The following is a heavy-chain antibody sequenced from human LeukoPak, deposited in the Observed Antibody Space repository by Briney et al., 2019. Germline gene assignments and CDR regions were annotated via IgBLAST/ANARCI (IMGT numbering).Heavy chain of an antibody. CDR2: ISRNSDDI. J-gene: IGHJ4*02. CDR3: ARDQTTYYDSSGLVLDY. V-gene: IGHV3-9*01. D-gene: IGHD3-22*01. Sequence: GGSLRLSCAASGFTFSSYAMHWVRQPPGKGLEWVSGISRNSDDIGYADSVKGRFTISRDNAKNSLYLQMDSLRAEDTAVYYCARDQTTYYDSSGLVLDYWGQGTLVTVSS. CDR1: GFTFSSYA.